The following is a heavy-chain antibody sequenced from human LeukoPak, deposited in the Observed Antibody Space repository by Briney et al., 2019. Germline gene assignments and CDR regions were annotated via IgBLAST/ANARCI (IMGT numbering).Heavy chain of an antibody. Sequence: RSGGFLRLSCAASGFIFSSCWMSWVRQSPGKGLEWVANIKPDGSEKYYVDSVKGRFTISRDNAKNALYLEMNSLRVGDTAVYYCARERMYSGSGSTYPYYDYWGQGTLVTVSS. CDR2: IKPDGSEK. V-gene: IGHV3-7*01. J-gene: IGHJ4*02. D-gene: IGHD3-10*01. CDR1: GFIFSSCW. CDR3: ARERMYSGSGSTYPYYDY.